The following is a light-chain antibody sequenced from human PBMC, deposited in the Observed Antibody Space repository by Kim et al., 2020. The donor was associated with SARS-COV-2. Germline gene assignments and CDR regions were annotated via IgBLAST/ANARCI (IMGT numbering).Light chain of an antibody. Sequence: PGEGATLSCRASQSVTSTYLAWYQQKPGQAPRLLIYGASSRATGIPDRFSSSGSGTDFTLTISRLEPEDFAVYYCQYYGSSRTPFGQGTKV. V-gene: IGKV3-20*01. J-gene: IGKJ1*01. CDR2: GAS. CDR1: QSVTSTY. CDR3: QYYGSSRTP.